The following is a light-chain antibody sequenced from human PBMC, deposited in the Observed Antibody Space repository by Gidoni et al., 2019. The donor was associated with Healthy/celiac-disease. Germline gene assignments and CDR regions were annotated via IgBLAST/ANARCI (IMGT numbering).Light chain of an antibody. V-gene: IGKV1-9*01. CDR1: QGIISY. Sequence: IQLTQSPSFLSASVGDRVTITCRASQGIISYLAWYQQKPGKAPKLLIYAASTLQSGVPSRFSGSGSGTEFTLTISSLQPEDFATYYCQQLNSYPPYTFGQGTKVEIK. J-gene: IGKJ2*01. CDR2: AAS. CDR3: QQLNSYPPYT.